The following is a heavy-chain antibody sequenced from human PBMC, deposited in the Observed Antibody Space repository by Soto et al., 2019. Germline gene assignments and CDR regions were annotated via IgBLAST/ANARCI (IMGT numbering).Heavy chain of an antibody. Sequence: PSETLSLTCTVSGGSISSGDYYWIWIRHPPGKGLEWIGYIYYSGSTYYNPSLKSRVTISVDTSKNQFSLKLSSVTAADTAVYYCARGLWFGERSFDYWGQGTLVTVSS. CDR1: GGSISSGDYY. J-gene: IGHJ4*02. CDR3: ARGLWFGERSFDY. D-gene: IGHD3-10*01. CDR2: IYYSGST. V-gene: IGHV4-30-4*01.